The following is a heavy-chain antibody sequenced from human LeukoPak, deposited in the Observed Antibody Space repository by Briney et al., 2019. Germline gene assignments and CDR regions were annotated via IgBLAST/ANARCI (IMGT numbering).Heavy chain of an antibody. CDR1: GFTFSSYA. J-gene: IGHJ4*02. Sequence: GGSLRLSCAASGFTFSSYAMSWVRQAPGKGLEWVSVISGSGGSTYCADYVKGRFTISRDNSKNTLYLQMNSLRAEDTAVYYCAKEGSSRWYDPKRGPSDYWGQGTLVTVSS. V-gene: IGHV3-23*01. CDR3: AKEGSSRWYDPKRGPSDY. CDR2: ISGSGGST. D-gene: IGHD6-13*01.